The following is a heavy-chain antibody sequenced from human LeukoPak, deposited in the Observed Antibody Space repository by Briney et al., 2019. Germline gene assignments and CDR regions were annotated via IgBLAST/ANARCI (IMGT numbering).Heavy chain of an antibody. CDR2: IYYSGTT. J-gene: IGHJ3*02. V-gene: IGHV4-59*01. Sequence: LTCTVSGGSISSYYWSWIRQPPGKGLEWIGYIYYSGTTNYKPSLKRRVTISLDTSNSHFSLKLSSVTAADTAVYYCARGSAVTTYDAFDIWGQGTMVTVAS. CDR3: ARGSAVTTYDAFDI. CDR1: GGSISSYY. D-gene: IGHD4-17*01.